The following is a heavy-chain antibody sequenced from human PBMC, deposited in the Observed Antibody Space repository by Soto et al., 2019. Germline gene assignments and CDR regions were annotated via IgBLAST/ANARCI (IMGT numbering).Heavy chain of an antibody. CDR2: MNPNSGNT. Sequence: ASVKVSCKASGYTFTSYDINWVRQATGQGLEWMGWMNPNSGNTGYAQKFQGRVTMTRNTSISTAYMELSSLRSEDTAVYYCARGRFTIFGVVIIEDNWFDPWGQGTLVTVSS. V-gene: IGHV1-8*01. CDR1: GYTFTSYD. CDR3: ARGRFTIFGVVIIEDNWFDP. J-gene: IGHJ5*02. D-gene: IGHD3-3*01.